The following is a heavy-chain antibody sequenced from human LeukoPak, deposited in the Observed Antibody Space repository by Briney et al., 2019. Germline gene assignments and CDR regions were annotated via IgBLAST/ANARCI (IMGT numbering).Heavy chain of an antibody. Sequence: GGSLRLSCAASGFTFSDDSMNWVRQAPGKGLGWVASVNTVSSYIYYADSMRGRFTISRDNGKNSLFLQMNSLRAEDTAVYYCARLRRNSDRSDFFYYYDHWGQGTLVTVSS. CDR3: ARLRRNSDRSDFFYYYDH. V-gene: IGHV3-21*01. D-gene: IGHD3-22*01. CDR2: VNTVSSYI. J-gene: IGHJ4*02. CDR1: GFTFSDDS.